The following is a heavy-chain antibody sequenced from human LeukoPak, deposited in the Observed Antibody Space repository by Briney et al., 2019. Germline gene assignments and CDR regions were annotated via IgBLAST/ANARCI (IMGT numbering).Heavy chain of an antibody. D-gene: IGHD3-10*01. V-gene: IGHV3-23*01. CDR1: GFTFSSYS. J-gene: IGHJ3*02. CDR3: ARAGYHGEAFDI. Sequence: GGSLRLSCAASGFTFSSYSMNWVRQAPGKGLEWVSAISGSGGSTYYADSVKGRFTISRDNSKNTLYLQMNSLRAEDTAVYYCARAGYHGEAFDIWGQGTMVTVSS. CDR2: ISGSGGST.